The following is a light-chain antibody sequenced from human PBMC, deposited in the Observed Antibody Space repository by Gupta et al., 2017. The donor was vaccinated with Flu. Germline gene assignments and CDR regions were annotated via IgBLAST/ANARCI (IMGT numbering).Light chain of an antibody. CDR3: QSADSSGTSLV. CDR1: ALTKQY. Sequence: GQTARITCSGDALTKQYAYWYQQKPGQAPVLVIYKDSERPSGIPERFSGSSSGTTVTLTISGVQAEDEADYYCQSADSSGTSLVFGGGTKLTVL. J-gene: IGLJ3*02. CDR2: KDS. V-gene: IGLV3-25*03.